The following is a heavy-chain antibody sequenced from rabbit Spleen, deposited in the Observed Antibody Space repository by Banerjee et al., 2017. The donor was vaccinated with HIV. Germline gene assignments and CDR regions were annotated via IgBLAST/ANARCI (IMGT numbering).Heavy chain of an antibody. CDR1: GFSFSSSDY. J-gene: IGHJ6*01. CDR2: IVGSTSGFT. V-gene: IGHV1S40*01. Sequence: QSLEESGGDLVKPEGSLTLTCKASGFSFSSSDYMCWVRQAPGKGLEWISCIVGSTSGFTYSATWAKGRFTISKTLSTTVTLQMTSLTVADTATYFCARDTASSFSSYGMDLWGQGTLVTVS. CDR3: ARDTASSFSSYGMDL. D-gene: IGHD6-1*01.